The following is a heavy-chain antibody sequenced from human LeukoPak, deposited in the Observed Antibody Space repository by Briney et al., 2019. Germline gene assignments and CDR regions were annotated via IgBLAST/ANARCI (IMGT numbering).Heavy chain of an antibody. Sequence: PGGSLRLSCAASGFTFSSYAMSWVRQAPGKGLEWVSAISGGSTYYADSVKGRFTVSRDNSKNTLFLQMNSLRAEDTAVYYCAKDGGLWVSAHWGDSWGRGTLVTVSS. CDR2: ISGGST. CDR1: GFTFSSYA. CDR3: AKDGGLWVSAHWGDS. V-gene: IGHV3-23*01. J-gene: IGHJ4*02. D-gene: IGHD7-27*01.